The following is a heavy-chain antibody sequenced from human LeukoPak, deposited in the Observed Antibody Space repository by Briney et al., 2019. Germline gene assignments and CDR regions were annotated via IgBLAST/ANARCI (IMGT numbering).Heavy chain of an antibody. V-gene: IGHV1-46*01. CDR1: GYSFSTHW. D-gene: IGHD6-6*01. CDR2: INPSGGST. CDR3: ARAPPPSRGYYYMDV. J-gene: IGHJ6*03. Sequence: ASVKVSCKASGYSFSTHWMHWVRQAPGQGLEWMGIINPSGGSTSYAQKFQGRVTLTRDTSTSTVYMELSSLRSEDTAVYYCARAPPPSRGYYYMDVWGKGTTVTISS.